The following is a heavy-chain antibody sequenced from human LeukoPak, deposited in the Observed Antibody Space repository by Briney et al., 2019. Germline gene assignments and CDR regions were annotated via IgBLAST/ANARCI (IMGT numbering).Heavy chain of an antibody. CDR1: GGTFSSYA. J-gene: IGHJ6*02. Sequence: GSSVKVSCKASGGTFSSYAISWVRQAPGQGLEWMGGIIPIFGTANYAQKFQGRVTITADESTSTAYMELSSLRSEDTAVYYCAGGYSGYDFNYYYGMDVWGQGTTVTVSS. CDR2: IIPIFGTA. V-gene: IGHV1-69*01. CDR3: AGGYSGYDFNYYYGMDV. D-gene: IGHD5-12*01.